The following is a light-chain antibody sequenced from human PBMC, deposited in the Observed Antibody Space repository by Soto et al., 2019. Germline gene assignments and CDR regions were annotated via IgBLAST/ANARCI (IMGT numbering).Light chain of an antibody. CDR1: GSDVGGFDY. V-gene: IGLV2-14*01. Sequence: QSALTQPASVSGSPGQSITISCAGTGSDVGGFDYVSWYQQHPGKAPKLIIYDVSTRSSGVSNRFSGSKSGNTASLTISGLQAEDESDFYCTSDTNTGPCVFGGGTKLTVL. CDR3: TSDTNTGPCV. CDR2: DVS. J-gene: IGLJ1*01.